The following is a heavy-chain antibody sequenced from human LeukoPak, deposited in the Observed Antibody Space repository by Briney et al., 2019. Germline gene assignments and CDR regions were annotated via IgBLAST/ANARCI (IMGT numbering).Heavy chain of an antibody. CDR3: ARDPGIAVAGTRWFDP. CDR1: GGSISSSNW. D-gene: IGHD6-19*01. V-gene: IGHV4-4*02. Sequence: PSETLSLTCTVSGGSISSSNWWSWVRQPPGKGLEWIGEIYHSGSTNYNPSLKSRVTISVDKSKNQFSLKLSSVTAADTAVYYCARDPGIAVAGTRWFDPWGQGTLVTVSS. CDR2: IYHSGST. J-gene: IGHJ5*02.